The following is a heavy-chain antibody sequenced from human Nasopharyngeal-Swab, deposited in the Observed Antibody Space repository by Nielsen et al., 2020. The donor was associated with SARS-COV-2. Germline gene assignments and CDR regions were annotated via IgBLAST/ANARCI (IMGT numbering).Heavy chain of an antibody. V-gene: IGHV4-39*01. CDR3: ESPDESGY. CDR2: IYYSGST. J-gene: IGHJ4*02. CDR1: GGSISSSSYY. Sequence: SETLSLTCPVSGGSISSSSYYWGWIRQPPGKGLEWIGSIYYSGSTHYNPSLNSRVTISVDTSKNQFSLKLSSVTAADTAVYYCESPDESGYLGQGTLVTVSS. D-gene: IGHD1-14*01.